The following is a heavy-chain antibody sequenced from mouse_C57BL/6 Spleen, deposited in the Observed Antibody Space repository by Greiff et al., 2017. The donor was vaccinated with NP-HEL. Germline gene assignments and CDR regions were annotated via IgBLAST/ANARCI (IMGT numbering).Heavy chain of an antibody. V-gene: IGHV1-54*01. J-gene: IGHJ2*01. Sequence: VQLQQSGAELVRPGTSVKVSCKASGYAFTNYLIEWVKQRPGQGLEWIGVINPGSGGTNYNEKFKGKATLTADKSSSTAYMQLSSLTSEDSAVYFCAREGGTTVVADYWGQGTTLTVSS. CDR3: AREGGTTVVADY. D-gene: IGHD1-1*01. CDR1: GYAFTNYL. CDR2: INPGSGGT.